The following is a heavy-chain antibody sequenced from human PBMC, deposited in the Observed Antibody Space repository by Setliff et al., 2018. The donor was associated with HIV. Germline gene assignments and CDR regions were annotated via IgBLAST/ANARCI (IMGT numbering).Heavy chain of an antibody. CDR2: IRSKAHGGTT. Sequence: PGGSLRLSCAASGFTFNGYCMDWVRQAPGKGLDWVGFIRSKAHGGTTEYAASVKGRFTISRDDSKSIAYLQMNSLKTEDTAVYYCARLRGYSYGLASYYYYYMDVWGKGTTVTVSS. CDR3: ARLRGYSYGLASYYYYYMDV. J-gene: IGHJ6*03. V-gene: IGHV3-49*04. CDR1: GFTFNGYC. D-gene: IGHD5-18*01.